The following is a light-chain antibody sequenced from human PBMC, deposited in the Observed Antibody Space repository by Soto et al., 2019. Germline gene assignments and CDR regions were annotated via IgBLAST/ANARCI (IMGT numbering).Light chain of an antibody. V-gene: IGKV1-5*03. Sequence: DIQMSQSPSTLYASVGDRVTITCRASQSIKNWLAWYQQKPGEAPKLLIYKASTLESGVPSRFSGTGSGKEFTLTISSLQPADVATYYCQQYNSYSQFTFGHGTKVDIK. J-gene: IGKJ3*01. CDR3: QQYNSYSQFT. CDR1: QSIKNW. CDR2: KAS.